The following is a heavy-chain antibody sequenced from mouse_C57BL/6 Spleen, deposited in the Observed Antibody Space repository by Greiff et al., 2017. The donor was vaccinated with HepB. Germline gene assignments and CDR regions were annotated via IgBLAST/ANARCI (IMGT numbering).Heavy chain of an antibody. CDR1: GYTFTDYE. CDR2: IDPETGGT. D-gene: IGHD2-4*01. J-gene: IGHJ4*01. CDR3: KRRDYEDGCYAMDY. V-gene: IGHV1-15*01. Sequence: SGAELVRPGASVTLSCKASGYTFTDYEMHWVKQTPVHGLEWIGAIDPETGGTAYNQKFKGKAILTADKSSSTAYMELRSLTSEDSAVYYCKRRDYEDGCYAMDYWGQGTSVTVSS.